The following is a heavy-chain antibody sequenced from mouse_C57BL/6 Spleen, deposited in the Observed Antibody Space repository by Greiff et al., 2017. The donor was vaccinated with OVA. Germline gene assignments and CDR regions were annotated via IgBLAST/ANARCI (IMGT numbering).Heavy chain of an antibody. CDR1: GYTFTSYW. CDR3: EKTTTVVPYWYFAG. Sequence: VQLQQSGAELAKPGASVKLSCKASGYTFTSYWMHWVKQRPGQGLEWIGYINPSSGYTKYNQKFKDKATLTADKSSSTAYMQLSSLTSEDSAASYCEKTTTVVPYWYFAGWGTGTTVTVSS. V-gene: IGHV1-7*01. J-gene: IGHJ1*03. CDR2: INPSSGYT. D-gene: IGHD1-1*02.